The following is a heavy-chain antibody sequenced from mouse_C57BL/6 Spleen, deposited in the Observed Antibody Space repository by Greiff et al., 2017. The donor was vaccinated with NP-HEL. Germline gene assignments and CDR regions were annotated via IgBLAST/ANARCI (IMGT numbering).Heavy chain of an antibody. CDR1: GYTFTSYW. Sequence: QVQLQQPGAELVRPGSSVKLSCKASGYTFTSYWMHWVKQRPIQGLEWIGNINPSNGGTNYNEKFKSKATLTVDKSSSTAYMQLSSLTSEDSAVYYCARVGWLRRDYYAMDYWGQGTSVTVSS. V-gene: IGHV1-53*01. CDR2: INPSNGGT. CDR3: ARVGWLRRDYYAMDY. J-gene: IGHJ4*01. D-gene: IGHD2-2*01.